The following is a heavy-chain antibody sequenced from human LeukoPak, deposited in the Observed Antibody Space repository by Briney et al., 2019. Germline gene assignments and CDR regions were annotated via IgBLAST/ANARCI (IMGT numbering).Heavy chain of an antibody. CDR2: ISGSGGST. Sequence: GGSLRLSCAASGFTFSSYAMSWVRQAPGKGLEWVSAISGSGGSTYYADSVKGRFTISRDNSKNTLYLQMNSLRAEDTAVYYCAKEGYYDSSGYYFPYFDYWGQGTLVTVSS. V-gene: IGHV3-23*01. CDR1: GFTFSSYA. D-gene: IGHD3-22*01. CDR3: AKEGYYDSSGYYFPYFDY. J-gene: IGHJ4*02.